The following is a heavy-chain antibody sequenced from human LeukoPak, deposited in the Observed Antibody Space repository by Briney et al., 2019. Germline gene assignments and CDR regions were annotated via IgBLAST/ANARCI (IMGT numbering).Heavy chain of an antibody. Sequence: PSETLSLTCTVSGGSISSGSYYWSWIRQPAGKGLEWIGRIYTSGSTNYNPSLKSRVTISVDTSKNQFSLKLSSVTAADTAVYYCARDGKDCSSTSCPSAFDIWGQGTMVTVSS. J-gene: IGHJ3*02. D-gene: IGHD2-2*01. CDR2: IYTSGST. CDR3: ARDGKDCSSTSCPSAFDI. CDR1: GGSISSGSYY. V-gene: IGHV4-61*02.